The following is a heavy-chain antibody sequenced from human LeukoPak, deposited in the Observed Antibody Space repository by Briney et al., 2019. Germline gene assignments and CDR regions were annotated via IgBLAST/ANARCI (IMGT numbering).Heavy chain of an antibody. D-gene: IGHD5-18*01. CDR2: IKRDGSEK. CDR3: ARGAAGYSYG. J-gene: IGHJ4*02. V-gene: IGHV3-7*03. CDR1: GFTFNSYW. Sequence: PGGSLRLSCAASGFTFNSYWMNWVRQAPGKGLEWVANIKRDGSEKYYVDSVKGRFTISRDNAKNSLDLQMNSLRVEDTAVYYCARGAAGYSYGWGQGTLVTVSS.